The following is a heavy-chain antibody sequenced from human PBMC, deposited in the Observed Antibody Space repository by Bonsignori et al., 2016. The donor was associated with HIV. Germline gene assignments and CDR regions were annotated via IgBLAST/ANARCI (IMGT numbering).Heavy chain of an antibody. V-gene: IGHV4-59*01. D-gene: IGHD3-22*01. CDR3: ARGLYDSSGYERYDAFDI. CDR2: IYYRGST. J-gene: IGHJ3*02. Sequence: WIRQPPGKGLDWIGYIYYRGSTNYNPSLKSRVTISVDTSKNQLSLKLSSVTAADTAVYYCARGLYDSSGYERYDAFDIWGQGTMVTVSS.